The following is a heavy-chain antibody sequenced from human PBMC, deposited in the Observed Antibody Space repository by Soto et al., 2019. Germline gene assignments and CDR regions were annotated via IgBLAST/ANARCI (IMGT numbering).Heavy chain of an antibody. CDR2: IIPIFGTA. V-gene: IGHV1-69*13. J-gene: IGHJ5*02. D-gene: IGHD5-18*01. Sequence: GASVKVSCKASGGTFSSYAISWVRQAPGQGLEWMGGIIPIFGTANYAQKSQGRVTITADESTSTAYMELSSLRSEDTAVYYCAREGKDTAMVRVGPYNWFDPWGQGTLVTVSS. CDR1: GGTFSSYA. CDR3: AREGKDTAMVRVGPYNWFDP.